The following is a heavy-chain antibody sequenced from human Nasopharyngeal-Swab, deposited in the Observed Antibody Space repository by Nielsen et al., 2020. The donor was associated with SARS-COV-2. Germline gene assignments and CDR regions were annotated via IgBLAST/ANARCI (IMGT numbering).Heavy chain of an antibody. D-gene: IGHD1-26*01. J-gene: IGHJ4*02. CDR2: INSDGGST. Sequence: ETLSLTCAASGSTFNQCWMHWVRQAPGKGLVWVSFINSDGGSTDYADSVKGRFTISRDNAKNTLYLQVNSLRAEDTAVYYCARGGAGAIDYWGQGAQVTVSS. V-gene: IGHV3-74*01. CDR1: GSTFNQCW. CDR3: ARGGAGAIDY.